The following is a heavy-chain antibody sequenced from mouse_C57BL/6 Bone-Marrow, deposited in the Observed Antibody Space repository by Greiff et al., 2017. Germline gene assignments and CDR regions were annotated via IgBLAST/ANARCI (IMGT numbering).Heavy chain of an antibody. CDR1: GFTFSSYT. V-gene: IGHV5-9*01. J-gene: IGHJ2*01. D-gene: IGHD2-3*01. CDR2: ISGGGGNT. Sequence: EVQVVESGGGLVKPGGSLKLSCAASGFTFSSYTMSWVRQTPEKRLVWVATISGGGGNTYYPDSVKGRFTISRDNAKNTLYLQMSSLRAEDTALYYCAKEDGFYYFDYWGQGTTLTVSS. CDR3: AKEDGFYYFDY.